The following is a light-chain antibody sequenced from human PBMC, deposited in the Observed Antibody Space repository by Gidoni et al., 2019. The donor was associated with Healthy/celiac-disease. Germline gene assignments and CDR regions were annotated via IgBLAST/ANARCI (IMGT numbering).Light chain of an antibody. Sequence: QSVLTQPPSVSGAPGQRVTISCTGSSSNIGAGYDVHWYQQLPGTAPKLLIYGNSNQPSGVPYRFSGSKSGTSASLAITGLQAEDEADYYCQSYDSSLSGSVFGGGTKLTVL. CDR2: GNS. CDR1: SSNIGAGYD. V-gene: IGLV1-40*01. J-gene: IGLJ2*01. CDR3: QSYDSSLSGSV.